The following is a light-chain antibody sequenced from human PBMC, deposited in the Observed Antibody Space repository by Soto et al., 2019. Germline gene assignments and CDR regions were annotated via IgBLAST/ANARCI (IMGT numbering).Light chain of an antibody. V-gene: IGKV1-6*01. J-gene: IGKJ4*01. Sequence: AIQLTQSPSSLSASVGDRVTITCRASQDLGSDLGWYQQTPGKAPKLLIYASASLQSGVPSRFSGSGSGTDFTLTISSLQPDDFATYYCQQVNNYPLTFGGGSKVDVK. CDR3: QQVNNYPLT. CDR1: QDLGSD. CDR2: ASA.